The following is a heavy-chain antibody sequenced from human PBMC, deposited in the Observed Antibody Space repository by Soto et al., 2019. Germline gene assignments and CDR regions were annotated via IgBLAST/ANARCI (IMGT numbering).Heavy chain of an antibody. CDR2: IYYSGST. V-gene: IGHV4-59*01. D-gene: IGHD1-26*01. Sequence: PSETLSLTCTVSGGSISSYYWSWIRQPPGKGLEWIGYIYYSGSTNYNPSLKSRVTISVDTSKNQFSLKLSSVTAADTAVYYCARLVGELDYRGQRTPVTVSS. CDR3: ARLVGELDY. J-gene: IGHJ4*02. CDR1: GGSISSYY.